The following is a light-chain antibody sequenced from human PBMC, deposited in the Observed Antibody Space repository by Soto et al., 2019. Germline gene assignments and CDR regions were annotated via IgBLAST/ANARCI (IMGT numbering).Light chain of an antibody. CDR3: QRYGTPPWT. CDR2: GAS. CDR1: QDISIY. Sequence: DIPLTQSPSSLSASVGDRVTITCRASQDISIYLAWYQQQPGKVPKLLISGASTLQSGVPSRFSGSGSGTDFTLTIFRLQPEDVATYYCQRYGTPPWTFGQGTKVEIK. V-gene: IGKV1-27*01. J-gene: IGKJ1*01.